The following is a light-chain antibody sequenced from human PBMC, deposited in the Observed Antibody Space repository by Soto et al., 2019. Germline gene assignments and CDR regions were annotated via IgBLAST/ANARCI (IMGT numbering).Light chain of an antibody. CDR3: QRRLYWPRKT. J-gene: IGKJ4*01. CDR1: QTISNW. Sequence: DIQLTQSPSTLSASVGDRVTITCLASQTISNWLAWYQQKPGKAPKVLIFDASTLDGGVPSRFSGRRSGTDFPITIRSLKSEDVAIYYLQRRLYWPRKTVGEGTKVDIK. CDR2: DAS. V-gene: IGKV1-5*01.